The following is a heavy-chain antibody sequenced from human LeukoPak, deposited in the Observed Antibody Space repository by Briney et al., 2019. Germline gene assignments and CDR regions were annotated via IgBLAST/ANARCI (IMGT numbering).Heavy chain of an antibody. CDR1: GFTVDDTY. D-gene: IGHD6-13*01. CDR3: ARQAAAGLDY. CDR2: VYSGGKT. J-gene: IGHJ4*02. Sequence: GGSLRLSCATSGFTVDDTYMSWVRQTPGKGLEWVSVVYSGGKTFYADSVKGRFTISRDNSKNTVYLQLNTLRADDTAVYYCARQAAAGLDYWGQGTLVTVSS. V-gene: IGHV3-66*02.